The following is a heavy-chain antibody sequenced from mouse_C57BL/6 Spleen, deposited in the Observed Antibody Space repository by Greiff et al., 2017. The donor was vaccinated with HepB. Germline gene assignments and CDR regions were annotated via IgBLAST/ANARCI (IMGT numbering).Heavy chain of an antibody. CDR3: ARQLRSRDYAMDY. Sequence: EVKLVESEGGLVQPGSSMKLSCTASGFTFSDYYMAWVRQVPEKGLEWVANINYDGSSTYYLDSLKSRFIISRDNAKNILYLQMSSLKSEDTATYYCARQLRSRDYAMDYWGQGTSVTVSS. CDR2: INYDGSST. J-gene: IGHJ4*01. V-gene: IGHV5-16*01. D-gene: IGHD3-2*02. CDR1: GFTFSDYY.